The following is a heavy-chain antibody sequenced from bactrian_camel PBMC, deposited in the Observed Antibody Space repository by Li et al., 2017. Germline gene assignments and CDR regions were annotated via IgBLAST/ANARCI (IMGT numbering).Heavy chain of an antibody. J-gene: IGHJ4*01. CDR2: VDGSGST. Sequence: VQLVESGGGSVQAGGSLRLSCGASGFSFSDYWMSWVRQVPGSELEWVANVDGSGSTYYPDSTKGQFAISRDNAKNTVYLQLKSAKIEDTAMYYCAKGSQYGGASWPRGPGTQVTVS. D-gene: IGHD6*01. CDR1: GFSFSDYW. V-gene: IGHV3S1*01.